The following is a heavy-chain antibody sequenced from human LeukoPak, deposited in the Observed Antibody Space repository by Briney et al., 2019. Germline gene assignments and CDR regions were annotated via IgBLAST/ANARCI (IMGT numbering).Heavy chain of an antibody. Sequence: ASVKVSCKASGYTFTSYDINWVRQATGQGLEWMGWMNPNSGNTDYAQKFQGRVTMTRNTSISTAYMELSSLRSEDTAVYYCATTASSSIAARRDFDYWGQGTLVTVSS. J-gene: IGHJ4*02. CDR3: ATTASSSIAARRDFDY. V-gene: IGHV1-8*01. D-gene: IGHD6-6*01. CDR2: MNPNSGNT. CDR1: GYTFTSYD.